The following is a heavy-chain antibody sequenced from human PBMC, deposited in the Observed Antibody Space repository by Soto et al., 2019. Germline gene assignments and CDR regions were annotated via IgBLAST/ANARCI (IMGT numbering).Heavy chain of an antibody. CDR1: GLTFSISW. Sequence: VQLVESGGGLVQPGEPLRLSCTASGLTFSISWMTWVRQAPGEGLEWVSNINPAGNVQQYADSVKERFTISRDNAKNYLILQTSGLRVVDTAVCYCATAHTRNALDMRGQGTMVKVSS. CDR2: INPAGNVQ. V-gene: IGHV3-7*01. CDR3: ATAHTRNALDM. J-gene: IGHJ3*02.